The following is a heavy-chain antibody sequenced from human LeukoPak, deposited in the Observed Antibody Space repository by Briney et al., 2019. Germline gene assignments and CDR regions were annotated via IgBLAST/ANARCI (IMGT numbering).Heavy chain of an antibody. Sequence: PSETLSLTCDVSGASISGYWWSWIRQPAGKGLERIGRINNSGSSNYNPSLRSRVTMSVDTSKNQFSLNLSAVTAADTAVYYCAREGGGPRWLDPWGQGTLVTVSS. CDR3: AREGGGPRWLDP. CDR1: GASISGYW. J-gene: IGHJ5*02. CDR2: INNSGSS. D-gene: IGHD6-25*01. V-gene: IGHV4-4*07.